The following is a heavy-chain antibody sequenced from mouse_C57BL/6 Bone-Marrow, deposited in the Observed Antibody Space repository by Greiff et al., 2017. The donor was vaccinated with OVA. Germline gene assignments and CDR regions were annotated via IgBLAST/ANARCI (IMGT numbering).Heavy chain of an antibody. V-gene: IGHV14-4*01. CDR3: TTGTLRYVDY. CDR1: GFNIKDDY. CDR2: IDPENGDT. J-gene: IGHJ2*01. Sequence: VQLQQSGAELVRPGASVKLSCTASGFNIKDDYMHWVKQRPEQGLEWIGWIDPENGDTEYASQFPGKATLTADTSSNTAYLQLSSLTSEDTAVYYCTTGTLRYVDYWGQGTTLTVSS. D-gene: IGHD2-14*01.